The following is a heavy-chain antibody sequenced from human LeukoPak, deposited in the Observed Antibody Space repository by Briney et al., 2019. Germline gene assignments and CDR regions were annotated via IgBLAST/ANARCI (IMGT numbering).Heavy chain of an antibody. V-gene: IGHV4-59*12. CDR1: GGSISSYY. D-gene: IGHD3-22*01. CDR3: ARILYYYDSSGYYRSDWYFDL. Sequence: PSETLSLTCTVSGGSISSYYWSWIRQPPGKGLEWIGYIYYSGSTNYNPSLKSRVTISVDTSKNQFSLKLSSVTAADTAVYYCARILYYYDSSGYYRSDWYFDLWGRGTLVTVSS. CDR2: IYYSGST. J-gene: IGHJ2*01.